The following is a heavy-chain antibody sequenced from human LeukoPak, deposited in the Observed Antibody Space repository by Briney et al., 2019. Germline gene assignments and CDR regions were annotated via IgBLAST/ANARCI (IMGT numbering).Heavy chain of an antibody. Sequence: ASVKVSCKVSGYTLTELSMHWVRQAPGQGLEWMGRINPNSGGTNYAQKFQGRVTMTRDTSISTAYMELSRLRSDDTAVYYCARLGYSGYDYLGLDYWGQGTLVTVSS. D-gene: IGHD5-12*01. J-gene: IGHJ4*02. CDR3: ARLGYSGYDYLGLDY. V-gene: IGHV1-2*06. CDR2: INPNSGGT. CDR1: GYTLTELS.